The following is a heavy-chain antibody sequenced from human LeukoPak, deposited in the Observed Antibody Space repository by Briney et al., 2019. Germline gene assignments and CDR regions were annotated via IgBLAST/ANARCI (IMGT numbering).Heavy chain of an antibody. CDR3: ARWANDFWSGFRYRDYYYYGMDV. D-gene: IGHD3-3*01. J-gene: IGHJ6*02. V-gene: IGHV4-39*07. CDR1: GGSISSSTYY. CDR2: IYYSGST. Sequence: KSSETLSLTCTVSGGSISSSTYYWGWIRQPPGRGLEWIGTIYYSGSTNYNPSLKSRVTISVDTSKNQFSLKLSSVTAADTAVYYCARWANDFWSGFRYRDYYYYGMDVWGQGTTVTVSS.